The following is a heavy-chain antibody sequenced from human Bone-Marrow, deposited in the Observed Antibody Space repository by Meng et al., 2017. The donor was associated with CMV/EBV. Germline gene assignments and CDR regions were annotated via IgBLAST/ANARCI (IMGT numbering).Heavy chain of an antibody. CDR2: ISYDGSTK. Sequence: GESLKISCAASGFTFSSYVMTWVRQAPGKGLEWVAVISYDGSTKYFADSVKGRFTISRDNFRSTLFLQMNSLRIQDTAVYYCARHKYGDEYFLDYWGQGTRVTVSS. CDR1: GFTFSSYV. CDR3: ARHKYGDEYFLDY. J-gene: IGHJ4*02. D-gene: IGHD4-17*01. V-gene: IGHV3-30*03.